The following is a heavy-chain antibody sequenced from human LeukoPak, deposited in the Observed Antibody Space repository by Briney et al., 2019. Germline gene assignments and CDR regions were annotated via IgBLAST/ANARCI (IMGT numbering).Heavy chain of an antibody. CDR2: IYPSGGST. V-gene: IGHV1-46*01. Sequence: GASVKVSCKASGYTFTSYHIHWVRQAPGQGLEWMGIIYPSGGSTSYAQKFQGRVTITADKSTSTAYMELSSLRSEDTAVYYCAREDCPDGSCREDYWGQGTLVTVSS. CDR3: AREDCPDGSCREDY. J-gene: IGHJ4*02. D-gene: IGHD2-15*01. CDR1: GYTFTSYH.